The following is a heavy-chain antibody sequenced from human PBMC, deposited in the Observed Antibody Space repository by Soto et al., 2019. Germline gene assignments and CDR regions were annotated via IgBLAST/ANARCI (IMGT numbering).Heavy chain of an antibody. CDR3: ARALVVEARYGMDV. J-gene: IGHJ6*02. V-gene: IGHV3-33*01. CDR1: GFTFSSYG. D-gene: IGHD2-15*01. CDR2: IWYDGSNK. Sequence: QVQLVESGGGVVQPGRPLRLSCAASGFTFSSYGMHWARRAPGKGLEWVAVIWYDGSNKYYADSVKGRFTISRDNSKNTLYLQMNSLRAEDTAVYYCARALVVEARYGMDVWGQGTTVTVSS.